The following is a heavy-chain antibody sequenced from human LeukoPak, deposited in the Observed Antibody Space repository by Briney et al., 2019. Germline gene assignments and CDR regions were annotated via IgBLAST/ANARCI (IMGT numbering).Heavy chain of an antibody. J-gene: IGHJ4*02. Sequence: GASVTVSCKASGGTFSSYAISWVRQAPGQGLEWMGRIIPILGIANYAQKFQGRVTITADKSTSTAYMELSSLRSEDTAVYYCARVRGYYDSSGYPEPFDYWGQGTPVTVSS. CDR1: GGTFSSYA. V-gene: IGHV1-69*04. D-gene: IGHD3-22*01. CDR3: ARVRGYYDSSGYPEPFDY. CDR2: IIPILGIA.